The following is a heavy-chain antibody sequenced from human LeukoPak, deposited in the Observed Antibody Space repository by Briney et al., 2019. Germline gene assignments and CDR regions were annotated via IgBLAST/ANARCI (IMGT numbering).Heavy chain of an antibody. Sequence: GGSLRLSCAASGFTFSSYDMHWVRQATGKGLEWVPAIGTAGDTYYPGSVKGRFTISRENAKNSLYLQMNSLRAGDTAVYYCARLGDILTGYDYWGQGTLVTVSS. CDR2: IGTAGDT. V-gene: IGHV3-13*01. CDR3: ARLGDILTGYDY. D-gene: IGHD3-9*01. CDR1: GFTFSSYD. J-gene: IGHJ4*02.